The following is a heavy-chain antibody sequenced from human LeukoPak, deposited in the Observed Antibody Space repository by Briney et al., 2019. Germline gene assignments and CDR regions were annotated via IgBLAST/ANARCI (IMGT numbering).Heavy chain of an antibody. V-gene: IGHV1-8*01. Sequence: GASVKVSCKASGYTFINHDINWVRQTAGQGLEWMGWMNPRTGVTQYAQKFRGRVIMTRDSSLSTAYMDLSGLTSDDTAVYYCAREGEYSYGYVHYFYYMDVWGKGTTVTVSS. CDR2: MNPRTGVT. J-gene: IGHJ6*03. CDR3: AREGEYSYGYVHYFYYMDV. CDR1: GYTFINHD. D-gene: IGHD6-6*01.